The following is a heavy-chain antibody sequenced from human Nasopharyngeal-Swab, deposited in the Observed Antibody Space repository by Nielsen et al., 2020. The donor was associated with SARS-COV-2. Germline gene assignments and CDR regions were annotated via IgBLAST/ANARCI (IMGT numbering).Heavy chain of an antibody. CDR3: SRGLGYCSGGSCSIDY. J-gene: IGHJ4*02. CDR2: ISAYNGNT. CDR1: GYTFTSYG. Sequence: ASVQVSCKASGYTFTSYGISWVRQAPGQGLEWMGWISAYNGNTNYAQKLQGRVTMTTDTSTSTAYMELRSLRSDDTAVYYCSRGLGYCSGGSCSIDYWGQGTLVTVSS. D-gene: IGHD2-15*01. V-gene: IGHV1-18*01.